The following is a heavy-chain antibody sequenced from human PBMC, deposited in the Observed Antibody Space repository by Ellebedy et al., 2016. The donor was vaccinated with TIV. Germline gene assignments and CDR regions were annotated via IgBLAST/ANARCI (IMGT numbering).Heavy chain of an antibody. Sequence: GGSLRLXXAASGFTFSSYAMNWVRQAPGKGLEWVSYINTGSGTIYYADSVKGRFTISRDNAKNSVFLQMNSLRAEDTAVYFCATESWYHFDYWGQGTLVTVSS. CDR3: ATESWYHFDY. D-gene: IGHD6-13*01. J-gene: IGHJ4*02. V-gene: IGHV3-48*01. CDR1: GFTFSSYA. CDR2: INTGSGTI.